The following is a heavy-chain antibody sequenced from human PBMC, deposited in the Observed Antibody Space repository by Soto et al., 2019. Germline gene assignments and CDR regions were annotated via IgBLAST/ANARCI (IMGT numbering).Heavy chain of an antibody. V-gene: IGHV4-34*01. CDR1: GGSCSGYY. CDR2: INHSGST. J-gene: IGHJ6*02. Sequence: SETLSLTCAVYGGSCSGYYGSWISQTPGKGLEWIGEINHSGSTNYNPSLKSRVTISVDTSKTQFSLKLSSVTAADTAVYYCARESLRYWYGMDVWGQGTTVTVSS. D-gene: IGHD3-9*01. CDR3: ARESLRYWYGMDV.